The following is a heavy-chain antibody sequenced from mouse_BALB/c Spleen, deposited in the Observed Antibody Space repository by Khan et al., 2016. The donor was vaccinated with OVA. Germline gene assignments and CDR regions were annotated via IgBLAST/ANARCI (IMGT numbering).Heavy chain of an antibody. CDR3: ARLVNS. CDR1: EFTFSSYG. CDR2: TTSGGSYT. J-gene: IGHJ3*01. D-gene: IGHD2-2*01. V-gene: IGHV5-6*01. Sequence: EVELVESGGDLVKPGGSLKLSCAASEFTFSSYGMSWVRQTPDKRLEWVATTTSGGSYTYNPDSVKGRFTISRDTAKNTLYLQMTSLKSDDTAMYYGARLVNSWGQGTLVTVSA.